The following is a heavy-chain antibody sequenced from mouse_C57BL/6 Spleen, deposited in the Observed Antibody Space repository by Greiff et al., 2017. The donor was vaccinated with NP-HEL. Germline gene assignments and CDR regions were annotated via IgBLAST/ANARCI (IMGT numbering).Heavy chain of an antibody. J-gene: IGHJ4*01. Sequence: VQLQQPGAELVKPGASVKLSCKASGYTFTSYWMQWVKQRPGQGLEWIGEIDPSDSYTNYNQKFKGKATLTVDTSSSTAYMQLSSLTSEDSAVYYCASNYEYAMDYWGQGTSVTVSS. CDR2: IDPSDSYT. CDR1: GYTFTSYW. D-gene: IGHD2-1*01. V-gene: IGHV1-50*01. CDR3: ASNYEYAMDY.